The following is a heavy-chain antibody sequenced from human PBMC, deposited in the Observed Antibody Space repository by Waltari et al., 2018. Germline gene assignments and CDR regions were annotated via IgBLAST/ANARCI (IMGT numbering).Heavy chain of an antibody. J-gene: IGHJ6*02. V-gene: IGHV3-30-3*01. CDR1: VFTLSLYN. D-gene: IGHD4-17*01. Sequence: QIIESGGGVVQGGRYLRLSSAASVFTLSLYNMHLVPQDPGKGLECGALISYDGTKTFYADSVKGRFTISRDNSKNTLYLQMNTLRDEDTAVYYCARVGTVTQMYYYYGLDVWGQGTTVSVS. CDR3: ARVGTVTQMYYYYGLDV. CDR2: ISYDGTKT.